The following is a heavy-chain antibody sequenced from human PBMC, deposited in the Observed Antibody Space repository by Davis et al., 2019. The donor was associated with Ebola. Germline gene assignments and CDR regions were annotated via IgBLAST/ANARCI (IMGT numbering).Heavy chain of an antibody. J-gene: IGHJ6*03. V-gene: IGHV4-31*03. CDR2: IYYSGST. Sequence: PSETLSLTCTVSGGSISSGGYYWSWIRQHPGKGLEWIGYIYYSGSTYYNPSLKSRVTISVDTSKNQFSLKLSSVTAADTAVYYCARAPSSTSCYSCCYYYYMDVWGKGTTVTVSS. CDR3: ARAPSSTSCYSCCYYYYMDV. D-gene: IGHD2-2*02. CDR1: GGSISSGGYY.